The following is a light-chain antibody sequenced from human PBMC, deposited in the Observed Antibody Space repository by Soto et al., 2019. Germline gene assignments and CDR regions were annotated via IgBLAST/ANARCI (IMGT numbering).Light chain of an antibody. CDR1: SSDVGGYNY. J-gene: IGLJ1*01. V-gene: IGLV2-14*01. CDR3: SSYTSSSTLV. CDR2: EFS. Sequence: QSALTQPASVSGSPGQSITISCTGTSSDVGGYNYVSWYQQHPGKAPKLIIYEFSNRPSGVSNRFSGSKSGNTASLTISGLQAEEEADYYCSSYTSSSTLVVGTGTKLTVL.